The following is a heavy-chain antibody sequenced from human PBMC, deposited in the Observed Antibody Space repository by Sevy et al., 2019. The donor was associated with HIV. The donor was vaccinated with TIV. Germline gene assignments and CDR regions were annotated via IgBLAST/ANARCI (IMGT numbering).Heavy chain of an antibody. D-gene: IGHD3-22*01. CDR1: GFTFGNYP. CDR2: ISYDGSTT. Sequence: GGSLRLSCAASGFTFGNYPMHWVRQAPGKGLEWVAVISYDGSTTYYADSLKGRFTISRDTSKSTLYLQVNSLRAEDAAVYYCARAALTSGYLYYFDYWGQGTLVTVSS. V-gene: IGHV3-30*04. J-gene: IGHJ4*02. CDR3: ARAALTSGYLYYFDY.